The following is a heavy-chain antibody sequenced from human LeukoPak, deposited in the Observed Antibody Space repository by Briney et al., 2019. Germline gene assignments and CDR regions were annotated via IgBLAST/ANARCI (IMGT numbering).Heavy chain of an antibody. Sequence: PSETLSLTCTVSGGSISNSSYYWGWIRQPPGKGLEWIGTIYYSGRTNYSGRTNYNSSLKSRVTISIDTSKNQFSLKLSSVTAADTAVYYCARLGQQLVWDWFDPWGQGTLVTVSS. J-gene: IGHJ5*02. CDR2: IYYSGRTNYSGRT. V-gene: IGHV4-39*07. CDR1: GGSISNSSYY. D-gene: IGHD6-13*01. CDR3: ARLGQQLVWDWFDP.